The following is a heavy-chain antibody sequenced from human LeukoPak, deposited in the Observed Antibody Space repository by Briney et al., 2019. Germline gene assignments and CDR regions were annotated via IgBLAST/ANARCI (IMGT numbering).Heavy chain of an antibody. CDR1: GGTFSSYA. CDR3: ARGSSGYYYEDY. J-gene: IGHJ4*02. Sequence: SVKVSCKASGGTFSSYAISWVRQAPGQGLEWMGGIIPIFGTANYAQKFQGRVTITADESTSTAYMELSSLRSEDTAVYYCARGSSGYYYEDYWGQGTLVTVSS. CDR2: IIPIFGTA. V-gene: IGHV1-69*13. D-gene: IGHD3-22*01.